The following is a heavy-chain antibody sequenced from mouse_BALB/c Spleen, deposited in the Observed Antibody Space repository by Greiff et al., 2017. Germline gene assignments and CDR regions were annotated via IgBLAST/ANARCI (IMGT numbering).Heavy chain of an antibody. D-gene: IGHD2-14*01. J-gene: IGHJ4*01. V-gene: IGHV14-3*02. CDR3: ARKGHRGYAMDY. CDR1: GFNIKDTY. Sequence: EVQLQQSGAELVKPGASVKLSCTASGFNIKDTYMHWVKQRPEQGLEWVGRIDPANGNTKYDPKFQGKATITADTSSNTAYLQLSSLTSEDTAVYYCARKGHRGYAMDYWGQGTSVTVSS. CDR2: IDPANGNT.